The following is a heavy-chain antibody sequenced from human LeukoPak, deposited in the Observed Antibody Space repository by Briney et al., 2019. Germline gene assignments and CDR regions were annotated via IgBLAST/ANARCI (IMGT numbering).Heavy chain of an antibody. CDR1: GFNFNTYW. CDR2: IKKDGSEK. J-gene: IGHJ6*02. V-gene: IGHV3-7*01. Sequence: GGSLRLSCAASGFNFNTYWMNWVRQVPGKGLEWVADIKKDGSEKDYVDSVKGRCTNSRDNAKNSLYLQMNRLRAEDTAVYYCTTDTRLREVEPDARAYFYYYYGMDIWGQGTTVTVSS. CDR3: TTDTRLREVEPDARAYFYYYYGMDI. D-gene: IGHD1-14*01.